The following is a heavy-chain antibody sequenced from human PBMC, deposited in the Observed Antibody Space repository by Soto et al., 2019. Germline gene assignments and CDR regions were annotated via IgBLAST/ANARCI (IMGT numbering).Heavy chain of an antibody. CDR1: GGSISSSSYY. V-gene: IGHV4-39*07. CDR2: IYYSGST. CDR3: ARGRLWNIFSIAAAGTFPPAFDD. Sequence: LSLTCTVSGGSISSSSYYWGWIRQPPGKGLEWIGSIYYSGSTNYNPSLKSRVTISVDTSKNQFSLKLSSVTAADTAVYYCARGRLWNIFSIAAAGTFPPAFDDWGQGTLVTVSS. D-gene: IGHD6-13*01. J-gene: IGHJ4*02.